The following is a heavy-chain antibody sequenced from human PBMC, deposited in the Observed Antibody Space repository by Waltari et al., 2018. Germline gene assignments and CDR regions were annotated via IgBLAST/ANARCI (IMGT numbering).Heavy chain of an antibody. D-gene: IGHD2-2*01. CDR3: ARGQYQLLSSSWYDY. Sequence: QVQLQQWGAGLLKPSETLSLTCAVYGGSFSGYYWSWIRQPPGKGLEWLGEINHSGRTNYNPSLKSRVTISVDTSKNQFSLKLSSVTAADTAVYYCARGQYQLLSSSWYDYWGQGTLVTVSS. CDR2: INHSGRT. J-gene: IGHJ4*02. V-gene: IGHV4-34*01. CDR1: GGSFSGYY.